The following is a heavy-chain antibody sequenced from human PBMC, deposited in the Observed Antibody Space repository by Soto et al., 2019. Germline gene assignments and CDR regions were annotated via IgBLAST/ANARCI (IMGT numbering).Heavy chain of an antibody. Sequence: KPSETLSLTCTVSGGSISSSSYYWGWIRQPPGKGLEWIGSIYYSGSTYYNPSLKSRVTISVDTSKNQFSLKLSSVTAADTAVYYSARRGFWSGYSYYYYGMDVWGQGTTVTVSS. V-gene: IGHV4-39*01. CDR3: ARRGFWSGYSYYYYGMDV. D-gene: IGHD3-3*01. CDR2: IYYSGST. CDR1: GGSISSSSYY. J-gene: IGHJ6*02.